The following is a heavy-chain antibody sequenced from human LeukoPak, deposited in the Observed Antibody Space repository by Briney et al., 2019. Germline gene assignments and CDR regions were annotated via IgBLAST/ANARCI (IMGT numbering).Heavy chain of an antibody. V-gene: IGHV1-2*02. Sequence: ASVKVSCKASGYTFTGYYMHWVRQAPGQGLEWMGWINPNSGGTNYAQKFQGRVTMTRDTSTSTAYMELSRLRSDDTAVYYCASAYTGSMNDWFDPWGQGTLVTVSS. D-gene: IGHD3-16*01. CDR2: INPNSGGT. CDR1: GYTFTGYY. CDR3: ASAYTGSMNDWFDP. J-gene: IGHJ5*02.